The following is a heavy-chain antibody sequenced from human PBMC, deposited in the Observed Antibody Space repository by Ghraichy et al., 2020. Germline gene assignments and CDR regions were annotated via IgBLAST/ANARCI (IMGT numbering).Heavy chain of an antibody. J-gene: IGHJ4*02. D-gene: IGHD3/OR15-3a*01. CDR2: IKEDGSDK. CDR1: GFTFSTSW. Sequence: GESLNISCAASGFTFSTSWMTWVRQTPGKGLEWVAKIKEDGSDKYYVDSVKGRFTVSKDNARSSLYLQMNSLRAEDTALYYCARDPDWGALDYWGQGTLVTVSS. V-gene: IGHV3-7*03. CDR3: ARDPDWGALDY.